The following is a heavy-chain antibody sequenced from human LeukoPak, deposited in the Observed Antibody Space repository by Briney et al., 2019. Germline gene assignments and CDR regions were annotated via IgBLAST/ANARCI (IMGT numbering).Heavy chain of an antibody. Sequence: GASVKVSCKASGYTFTSYGISWVRQAPGQGLEWMGWISAYNGNTNYAQKLQGRVTMTTDTSTSTAYMELRSLRSDDTAVYYCARVFCPNGACYRPFDYWGQGTLVTVSS. CDR1: GYTFTSYG. CDR3: ARVFCPNGACYRPFDY. V-gene: IGHV1-18*01. J-gene: IGHJ4*02. CDR2: ISAYNGNT. D-gene: IGHD2-8*01.